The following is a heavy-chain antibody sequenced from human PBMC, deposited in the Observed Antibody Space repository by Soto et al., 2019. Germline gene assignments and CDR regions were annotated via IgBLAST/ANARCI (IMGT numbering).Heavy chain of an antibody. CDR1: GFSLSTSGMC. Sequence: SGPTLVNPTQTLTLTCTFSGFSLSTSGMCVSWIRQPPGKALEWLALIDWDDDKYYSTSLKTRLTISKDTSKNQVVLTMTNMDPVDTATYYCARIRYYDSSGYYRIDASDIWGQGTMVTVSS. D-gene: IGHD3-22*01. V-gene: IGHV2-70*01. CDR2: IDWDDDK. J-gene: IGHJ3*02. CDR3: ARIRYYDSSGYYRIDASDI.